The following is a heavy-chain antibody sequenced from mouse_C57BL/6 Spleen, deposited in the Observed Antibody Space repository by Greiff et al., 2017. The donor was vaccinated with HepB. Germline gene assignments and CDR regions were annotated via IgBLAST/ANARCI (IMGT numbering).Heavy chain of an antibody. CDR3: APGSLITTVVARDY. Sequence: QVQLQQSGAELARPGASVKLSCKASGYTFTSYGISWVKQRPGQGLEWIGEIYPRSGNTYYNEKFKGKATLTADKSSSTAYMELRSLTSEDSAVYFCAPGSLITTVVARDYWGQGTTLTVSS. V-gene: IGHV1-81*01. D-gene: IGHD1-1*01. J-gene: IGHJ2*01. CDR1: GYTFTSYG. CDR2: IYPRSGNT.